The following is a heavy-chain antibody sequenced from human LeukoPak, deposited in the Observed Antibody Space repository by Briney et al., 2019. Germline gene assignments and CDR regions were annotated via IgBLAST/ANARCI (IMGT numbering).Heavy chain of an antibody. CDR3: AKDINPKYSNAFDY. Sequence: GGSLRLSCAASGFTFSSYAMSWVRQAPGKGLEWVSTIGGGGGSTYYADSVKGRFTIFRDTSKNTLFQQMNSLRAEDTAVYYCAKDINPKYSNAFDYWGQGTLVTVSS. D-gene: IGHD4-11*01. V-gene: IGHV3-23*01. J-gene: IGHJ4*02. CDR2: IGGGGGST. CDR1: GFTFSSYA.